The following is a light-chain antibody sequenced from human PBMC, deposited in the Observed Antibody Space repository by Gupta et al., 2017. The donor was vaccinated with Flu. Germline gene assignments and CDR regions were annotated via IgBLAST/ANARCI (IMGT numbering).Light chain of an antibody. Sequence: DIQMTQSPSTLSASVGDRVTITCRASQSISSWLAWYQQKPGKAPKLLIYKASSLERGVPSRFSGSGSGKEFTLTISSRQPDDFATYYCQQYKSYSQYTFGQWTKLEIK. CDR1: QSISSW. J-gene: IGKJ2*01. CDR3: QQYKSYSQYT. CDR2: KAS. V-gene: IGKV1-5*03.